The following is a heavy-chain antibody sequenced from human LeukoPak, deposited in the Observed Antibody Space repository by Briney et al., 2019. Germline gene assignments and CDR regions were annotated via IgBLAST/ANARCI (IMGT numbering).Heavy chain of an antibody. CDR3: AREAVAGTYYFDY. CDR2: ISYDGSNK. Sequence: GGSLRLSCAASGFTFSSYAMHWVRQAPGKGREWVAVISYDGSNKYYADSVKGRFTISRDNSKNTLYLQMNSLRAEDTAVYYCAREAVAGTYYFDYWGQGTLVTVSS. V-gene: IGHV3-30*04. D-gene: IGHD6-19*01. CDR1: GFTFSSYA. J-gene: IGHJ4*02.